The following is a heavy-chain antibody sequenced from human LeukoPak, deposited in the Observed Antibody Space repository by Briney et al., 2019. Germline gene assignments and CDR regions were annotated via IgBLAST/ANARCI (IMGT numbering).Heavy chain of an antibody. CDR3: ARGGTMVRGVRTTRAFDI. CDR1: GGSFSGYY. J-gene: IGHJ3*02. D-gene: IGHD3-10*01. CDR2: VNHSGST. Sequence: PSETLSLTCAVYGGSFSGYYWSWIRQPPGKGLEWMGEVNHSGSTNYNPSLKSRVTISVDTSKNQFSLKLSSVTAADTAVYYCARGGTMVRGVRTTRAFDIWGQGTMVTVSS. V-gene: IGHV4-34*01.